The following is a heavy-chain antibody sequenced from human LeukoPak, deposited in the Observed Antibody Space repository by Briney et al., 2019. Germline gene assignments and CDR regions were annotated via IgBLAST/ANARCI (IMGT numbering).Heavy chain of an antibody. J-gene: IGHJ4*02. Sequence: GGSLRLSCAASGFTFRSYSMNWVRQAPGKGLEWVSSISSSSSYIYYADSVKGRFTISRDNAKNSLYLQMNSLRAEDTAVYYCASKYSSGWYPLDYWGQGTLVTVSS. CDR2: ISSSSSYI. V-gene: IGHV3-21*01. CDR3: ASKYSSGWYPLDY. D-gene: IGHD6-19*01. CDR1: GFTFRSYS.